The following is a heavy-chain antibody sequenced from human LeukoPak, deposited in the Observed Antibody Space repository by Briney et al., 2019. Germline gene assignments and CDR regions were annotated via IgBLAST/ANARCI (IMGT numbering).Heavy chain of an antibody. D-gene: IGHD4-23*01. CDR3: ARDRGVVTPGRWYFDL. J-gene: IGHJ2*01. CDR2: IYHSGST. Sequence: SETLSLTRAVSGGSISSSNWWSWVRQPPGKGLEWIGEIYHSGSTNYNPSLKSRVTISVDKSKNQFSLKLSSVTAADTAVYYCARDRGVVTPGRWYFDLWGRGTLVTVSS. V-gene: IGHV4-4*02. CDR1: GGSISSSNW.